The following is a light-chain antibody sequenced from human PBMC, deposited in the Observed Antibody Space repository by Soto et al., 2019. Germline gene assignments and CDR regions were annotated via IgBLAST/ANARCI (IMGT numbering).Light chain of an antibody. CDR1: SSDVGGYNY. CDR3: SSYTTSSTVV. CDR2: EVS. V-gene: IGLV2-14*01. Sequence: QSALTQPASVSGSPGQSITISCTGTSSDVGGYNYVSWYQQHPGKAPRLMMYEVSNRPSGVSNRFSGSKSGNTASLTISGLQAEDDVDYYCSSYTTSSTVVFGTGTKLTVL. J-gene: IGLJ1*01.